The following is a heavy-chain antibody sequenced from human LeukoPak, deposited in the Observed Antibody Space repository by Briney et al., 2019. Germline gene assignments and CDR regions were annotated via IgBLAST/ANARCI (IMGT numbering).Heavy chain of an antibody. Sequence: SVKVSCKASGGTFSSYAISWVRQAPGQGLEWMGGIIPIFGTANYAQKFQGRVTITADESTSTAYMELSSLRSEDTAVYYCAKEAPHTAVLIALPEWNYIDSWGRGILVSVSS. CDR2: IIPIFGTA. CDR3: AKEAPHTAVLIALPEWNYIDS. CDR1: GGTFSSYA. J-gene: IGHJ4*02. V-gene: IGHV1-69*13. D-gene: IGHD2-21*01.